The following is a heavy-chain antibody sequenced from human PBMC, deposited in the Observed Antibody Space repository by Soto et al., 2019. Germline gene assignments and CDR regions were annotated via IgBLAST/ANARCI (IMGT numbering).Heavy chain of an antibody. Sequence: QITLKESGPTLVKPTQTLTLTCTLSGFSLSTSGVGVGWIRQSPGKALGWLAVIYWDDVKHYSPSLERRLTITKGTSESEVVLTVTNMDPVDTATYYCARNGSGDYALDYWGQGILVTVST. CDR2: IYWDDVK. CDR3: ARNGSGDYALDY. J-gene: IGHJ4*02. V-gene: IGHV2-5*02. CDR1: GFSLSTSGVG. D-gene: IGHD4-17*01.